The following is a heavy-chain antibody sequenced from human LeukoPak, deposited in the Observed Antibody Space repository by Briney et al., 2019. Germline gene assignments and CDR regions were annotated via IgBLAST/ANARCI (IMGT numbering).Heavy chain of an antibody. CDR2: IYPGDSET. CDR3: ARPQYYYDSSGYSYYFDY. D-gene: IGHD3-22*01. V-gene: IGHV5-51*01. CDR1: GYSFTSYW. Sequence: GESLKISFKGSGYSFTSYWIGWVRQMPGKGLEWMGIIYPGDSETRYSPSFQGQVTISADRSISTAYLQWSSLKASDTAMYYCARPQYYYDSSGYSYYFDYWGQGTLVTVSS. J-gene: IGHJ4*02.